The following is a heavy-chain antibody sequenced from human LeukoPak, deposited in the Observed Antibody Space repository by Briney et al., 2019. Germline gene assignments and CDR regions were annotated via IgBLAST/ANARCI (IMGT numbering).Heavy chain of an antibody. CDR2: IYYSGST. J-gene: IGHJ6*02. CDR3: ARRLGAVAGDEYYYFGMDV. Sequence: SETLSLTCTVSGGSISSSSYYWGWIRQPPGKGLEWIGSIYYSGSTYYNPSLKSRVTISVDTSKNQFSLKLSSVTAADTAVYYCARRLGAVAGDEYYYFGMDVWGQGTTVTVSS. CDR1: GGSISSSSYY. V-gene: IGHV4-39*01. D-gene: IGHD6-19*01.